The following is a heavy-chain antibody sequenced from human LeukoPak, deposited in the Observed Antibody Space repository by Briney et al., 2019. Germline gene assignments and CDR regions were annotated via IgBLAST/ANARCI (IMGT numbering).Heavy chain of an antibody. V-gene: IGHV3-23*01. CDR1: GFTFRDYV. CDR3: ARARGYGLGASCFDS. J-gene: IGHJ4*02. D-gene: IGHD5-18*01. CDR2: TLGSGTST. Sequence: PGGSLRLSCAASGFTFRDYVIHWVRQPPGKGLEWVSATLGSGTSTYYADSVKGRVTISRDSSTNTLYLQMNSLKAEDTALYYCARARGYGLGASCFDSWDQGVLVTVSS.